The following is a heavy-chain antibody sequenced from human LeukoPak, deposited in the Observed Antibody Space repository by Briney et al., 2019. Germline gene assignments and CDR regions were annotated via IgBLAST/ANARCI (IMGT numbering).Heavy chain of an antibody. V-gene: IGHV3-33*01. CDR3: AMGTYFYGVDV. CDR1: GFTLSNYG. CDR2: IWYDGSNK. J-gene: IGHJ6*02. D-gene: IGHD3-9*01. Sequence: GGSLRLSCAASGFTLSNYGMHWVRQAPGKGREWVALIWYDGSNKFYADSVKGRFTISRDNSKKTLYLQMNSLRSEDTAVYYCAMGTYFYGVDVWGQGTTVTVSS.